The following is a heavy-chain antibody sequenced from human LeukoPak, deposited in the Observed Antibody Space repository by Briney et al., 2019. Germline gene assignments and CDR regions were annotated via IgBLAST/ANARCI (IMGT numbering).Heavy chain of an antibody. CDR3: AKTLLASSGYHDY. J-gene: IGHJ4*02. CDR1: GFTFSSYG. V-gene: IGHV3-30*02. CDR2: IRSDGSNK. Sequence: GGSLRLSCAASGFTFSSYGMSWVRQAPGKGLKWVAFIRSDGSNKYYADSVKGRFTISRDNSKNTLYLQMNSLRAKDTAVYYCAKTLLASSGYHDYWGQGTLVTVSS. D-gene: IGHD3-22*01.